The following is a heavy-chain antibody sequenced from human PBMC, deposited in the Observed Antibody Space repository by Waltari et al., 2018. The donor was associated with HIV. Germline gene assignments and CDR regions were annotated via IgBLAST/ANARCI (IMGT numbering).Heavy chain of an antibody. Sequence: QVQLQQWGAGLLKPSETLSLTCAVYGGSFSGYYWSWIRQPPGKGLEWIGEINHSGSTNYNPSLKSRVTISVDTSKNQFSLKLSSVTAADTAVYYCARGLEEMATIVDYWGQGTLVTVSS. CDR1: GGSFSGYY. CDR3: ARGLEEMATIVDY. D-gene: IGHD5-12*01. J-gene: IGHJ4*02. CDR2: INHSGST. V-gene: IGHV4-34*01.